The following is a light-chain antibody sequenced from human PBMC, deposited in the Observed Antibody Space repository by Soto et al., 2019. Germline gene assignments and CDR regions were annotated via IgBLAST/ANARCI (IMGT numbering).Light chain of an antibody. Sequence: DIQLTQSPIFLSASVGDRVTISCRASQAIFNYLAWYQQKPGKAPNLLFFGASNMQSGVPSMFSGSGSGTEFTLTISRLQPEDFPTNYCEHVSTHPRTFGQGTKLELK. J-gene: IGKJ2*01. CDR3: EHVSTHPRT. CDR1: QAIFNY. CDR2: GAS. V-gene: IGKV1-9*01.